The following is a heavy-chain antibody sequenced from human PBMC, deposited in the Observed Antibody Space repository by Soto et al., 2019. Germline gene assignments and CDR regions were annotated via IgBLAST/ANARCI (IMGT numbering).Heavy chain of an antibody. CDR3: ARQCRGVTCHWVGP. Sequence: PSGTLSLTCTVSSGSISSTIYSWDWIRQPPGKGLEWIGSIFYSGSTYYNPSLKSRVTISVDTSKNQFSLTLTSVTAADTAVYYCARQCRGVTCHWVGPWGEGTLVTDSS. CDR1: SGSISSTIYS. D-gene: IGHD2-15*01. V-gene: IGHV4-39*01. CDR2: IFYSGST. J-gene: IGHJ5*02.